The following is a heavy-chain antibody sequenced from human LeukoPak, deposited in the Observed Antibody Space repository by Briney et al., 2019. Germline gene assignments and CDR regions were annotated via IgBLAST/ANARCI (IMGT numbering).Heavy chain of an antibody. CDR3: ARPRIAVAGRGYYFDY. CDR2: ISSSSSYI. V-gene: IGHV3-21*01. D-gene: IGHD6-19*01. CDR1: GFTFSSYS. J-gene: IGHJ4*02. Sequence: GGSLRLSCAASGFTFSSYSMNWVRQAPGKGLEWVSSISSSSSYIYYADSVKGRFTISRDNAKNSLYLQMNSLRAEDTAVYYCARPRIAVAGRGYYFDYWGQGTLVTVSS.